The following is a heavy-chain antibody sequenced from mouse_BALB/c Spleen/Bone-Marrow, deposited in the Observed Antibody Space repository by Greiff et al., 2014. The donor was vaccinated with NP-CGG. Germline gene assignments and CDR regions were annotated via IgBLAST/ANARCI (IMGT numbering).Heavy chain of an antibody. J-gene: IGHJ2*01. V-gene: IGHV2-9*02. CDR2: IWAGGST. CDR3: ARYYYGFLDY. CDR1: GFSLTSYG. Sequence: VQLQESGPGLVAPSQSLSITCTVSGFSLTSYGVHWVRQPPGKDLEWLGVIWAGGSTNYNSTLMSRLTISKDNSKSQVFLKMNSLQTDDTAMYYCARYYYGFLDYWGQGTTLTVSS. D-gene: IGHD1-2*01.